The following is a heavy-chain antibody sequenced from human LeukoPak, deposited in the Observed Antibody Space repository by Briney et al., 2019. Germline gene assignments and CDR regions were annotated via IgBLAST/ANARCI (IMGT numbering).Heavy chain of an antibody. D-gene: IGHD1-1*01. Sequence: GSLRLSCAASGFTFSSYSMNWVRQAPGKGLEWVSSISSSSSYIYYADSVKGRFTISRDNAKNSLYLQMNSLRAEDTAVYYCARLWNAGAFDIWGQGTMVTVSS. CDR1: GFTFSSYS. J-gene: IGHJ3*02. CDR2: ISSSSSYI. V-gene: IGHV3-21*01. CDR3: ARLWNAGAFDI.